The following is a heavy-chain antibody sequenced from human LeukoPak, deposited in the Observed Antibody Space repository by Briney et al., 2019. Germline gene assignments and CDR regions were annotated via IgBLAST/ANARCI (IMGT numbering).Heavy chain of an antibody. CDR1: GYTFIGYY. Sequence: SVKVSCKASGYTFIGYYMHWVRQAPGQGLEWMGWINPNSGVTNYAQKFQDRVTMTRDTSISTAYMELSRLTSDDTAVYYCARENWFDSWGQGTLVSVSS. J-gene: IGHJ5*01. CDR2: INPNSGVT. V-gene: IGHV1-2*02. CDR3: ARENWFDS.